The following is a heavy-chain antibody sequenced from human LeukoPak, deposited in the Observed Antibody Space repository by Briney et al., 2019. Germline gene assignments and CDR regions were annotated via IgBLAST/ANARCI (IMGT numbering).Heavy chain of an antibody. J-gene: IGHJ4*02. CDR3: AREGGNVDTAMALYDY. D-gene: IGHD5-18*01. CDR1: GGTFSSYA. CDR2: IIPIFGTA. V-gene: IGHV1-69*06. Sequence: GASVKVSCKASGGTFSSYAISWVRQAPGQGLEWMGGIIPIFGTANYAQKFQGRVTITADKSTSTAYMELSSLRSEDTAVYYCAREGGNVDTAMALYDYWGQGTLVTVSS.